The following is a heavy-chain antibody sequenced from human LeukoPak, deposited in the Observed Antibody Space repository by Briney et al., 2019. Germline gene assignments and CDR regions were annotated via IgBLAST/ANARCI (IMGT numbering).Heavy chain of an antibody. Sequence: ASVKVSCKASGYTFTSYGISWVRQAPGQGLEWMGWIDTNTGSPTYAQGLTGRFVFSSDTSVSTAFLQINSLKAEDTALYYCVRGIDTTGYFNYWGQGTLVTVSS. J-gene: IGHJ4*02. V-gene: IGHV7-4-1*02. CDR2: IDTNTGSP. CDR1: GYTFTSYG. CDR3: VRGIDTTGYFNY. D-gene: IGHD3-22*01.